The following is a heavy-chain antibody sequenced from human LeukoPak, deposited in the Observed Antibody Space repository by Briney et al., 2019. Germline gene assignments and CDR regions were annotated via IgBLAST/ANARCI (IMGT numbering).Heavy chain of an antibody. V-gene: IGHV4-34*01. Sequence: SETLSLTCAVYGGSFSDYYWSWIRQPPGKGLEWIGEINHGGVSNYNPSLKSRVTISVDKSKNQFSLKLSSVTAADTAVYYCARAPDSGSFFLFDYWGQGTLVTVSS. CDR3: ARAPDSGSFFLFDY. D-gene: IGHD1-26*01. CDR2: INHGGVS. CDR1: GGSFSDYY. J-gene: IGHJ4*02.